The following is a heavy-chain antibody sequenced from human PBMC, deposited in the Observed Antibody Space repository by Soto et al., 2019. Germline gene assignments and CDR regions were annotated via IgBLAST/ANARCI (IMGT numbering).Heavy chain of an antibody. V-gene: IGHV4-34*01. Sequence: PSETLSLTCAVYGGSFSGYYWSWIRQPPGKGLEWIGEINHSGSTNYNPSLKSRVTISVDTSKNQFSLKLSSVTAADTAVYYCARGIDTTGNDDLDIWGQGTMVTV. CDR3: ARGIDTTGNDDLDI. D-gene: IGHD1-1*01. CDR1: GGSFSGYY. J-gene: IGHJ3*02. CDR2: INHSGST.